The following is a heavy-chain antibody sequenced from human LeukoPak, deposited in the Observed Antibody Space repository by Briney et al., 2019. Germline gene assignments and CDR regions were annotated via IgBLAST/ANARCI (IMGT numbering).Heavy chain of an antibody. CDR1: GFTFGSYA. Sequence: PGGSLRLSCAASGFTFGSYAMNWVRQAPGKGLEWVSSISSGSSFIYYADSVKGRFTISRDNAKNSLYLQMNSLRAEGTAIYYCARDQGGERWFDPLGQGTLVTVSS. D-gene: IGHD3-16*01. V-gene: IGHV3-21*01. J-gene: IGHJ5*02. CDR3: ARDQGGERWFDP. CDR2: ISSGSSFI.